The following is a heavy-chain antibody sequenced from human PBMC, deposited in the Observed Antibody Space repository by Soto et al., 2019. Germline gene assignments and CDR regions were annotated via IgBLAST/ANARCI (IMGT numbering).Heavy chain of an antibody. Sequence: EVRLVESGGDLVQPGGSLRLSCAVSEFVVSSHYMSWVRQAPGKGLEWVSTIYSGGKTFYADSVKARFSISRDTSKNILFLQMSGVRVDDTAVYFCARQQPADYDSSAYYIGAFDLWGQGTMVSVSS. J-gene: IGHJ3*01. CDR1: EFVVSSHY. D-gene: IGHD3-22*01. CDR2: IYSGGKT. V-gene: IGHV3-66*04. CDR3: ARQQPADYDSSAYYIGAFDL.